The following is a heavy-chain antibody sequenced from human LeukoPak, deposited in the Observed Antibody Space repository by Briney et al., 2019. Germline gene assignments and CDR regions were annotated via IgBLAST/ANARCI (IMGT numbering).Heavy chain of an antibody. CDR1: GFTFTNYN. Sequence: GASVKVSCKASGFTFTNYNLHWVRQAPGQRLEWMGWINPNSGGTNYAQKFQGRVTMTRDTSISTGYMELSRLRSDDTAVYYCARGARQKIDPWGQGTLVTVSS. J-gene: IGHJ5*02. CDR2: INPNSGGT. V-gene: IGHV1-2*02. CDR3: ARGARQKIDP.